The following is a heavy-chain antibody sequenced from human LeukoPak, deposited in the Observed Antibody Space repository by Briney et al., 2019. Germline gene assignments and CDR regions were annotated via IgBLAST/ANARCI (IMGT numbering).Heavy chain of an antibody. D-gene: IGHD1-26*01. CDR2: IYPTDSNS. CDR3: ARPCFVGGTARYCY. Sequence: GESLKISCKASGYNFTTYWMGWVRQMPGKGLGGIGIIYPTDSNSRYSPSFQGQVTISADKSISTAYLQWGSLKASDTAMYYCARPCFVGGTARYCYWGQGTLVTVSS. V-gene: IGHV5-51*01. CDR1: GYNFTTYW. J-gene: IGHJ4*02.